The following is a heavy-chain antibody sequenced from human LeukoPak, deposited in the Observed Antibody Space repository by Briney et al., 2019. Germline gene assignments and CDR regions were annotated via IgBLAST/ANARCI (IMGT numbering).Heavy chain of an antibody. V-gene: IGHV4-59*01. CDR3: AREITIFGVVRFDP. CDR2: IYYSGST. CDR1: VGSISSYY. J-gene: IGHJ5*02. D-gene: IGHD3-3*01. Sequence: SETLSLTCTVSVGSISSYYWSWIWQPPGKGLERIGYIYYSGSTNYNPSLKSRVTISVDTSKNQFSLKLSSVTAADTAVYYCAREITIFGVVRFDPWGQGTLVTVSS.